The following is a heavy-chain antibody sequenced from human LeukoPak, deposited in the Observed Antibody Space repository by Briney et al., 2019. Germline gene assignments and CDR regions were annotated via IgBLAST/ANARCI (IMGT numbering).Heavy chain of an antibody. Sequence: GGSLRLSCAASGFTFSSYWMSWVRQAPGKGLEWVANIKEDGSEKYYVDSVKGRFTISRDNAKSSLYLQMNSLRAEDTAVYYCAVPVGGDYGEFDPWGQGTLVTVSS. CDR2: IKEDGSEK. CDR1: GFTFSSYW. V-gene: IGHV3-7*01. CDR3: AVPVGGDYGEFDP. D-gene: IGHD4-17*01. J-gene: IGHJ5*02.